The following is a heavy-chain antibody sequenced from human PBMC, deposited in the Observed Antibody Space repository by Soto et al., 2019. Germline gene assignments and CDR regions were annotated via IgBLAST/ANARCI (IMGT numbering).Heavy chain of an antibody. CDR3: ARDKVTGLFDY. D-gene: IGHD2-8*02. V-gene: IGHV4-34*01. J-gene: IGHJ4*02. CDR2: INHSGST. CDR1: GGSFSGYY. Sequence: SETLSLTCAVYGGSFSGYYWTWIRQPPGTGLEWIGEINHSGSTNYNPSLKSRVTISVDTSKNQFSLKLTSVTAADTAVYYCARDKVTGLFDYWGQGTLITVSS.